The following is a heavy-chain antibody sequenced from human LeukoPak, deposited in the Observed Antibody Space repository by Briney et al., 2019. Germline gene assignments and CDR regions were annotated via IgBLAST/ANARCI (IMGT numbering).Heavy chain of an antibody. CDR2: IRYDGSNK. V-gene: IGHV3-30*02. D-gene: IGHD4-17*01. CDR3: AKDPHDYGDYPPANWFDP. CDR1: GFTFSSYG. Sequence: TGGSLRLSCAASGFTFSSYGMHWVRQAPGKGLEWVAFIRYDGSNKYYADSVKGRFTISRGNSKNTLYLQTNSLRAEDTAVYYCAKDPHDYGDYPPANWFDPWGQGTLVTVSS. J-gene: IGHJ5*02.